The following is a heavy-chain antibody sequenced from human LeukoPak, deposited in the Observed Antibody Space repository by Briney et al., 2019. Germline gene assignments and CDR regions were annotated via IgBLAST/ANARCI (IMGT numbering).Heavy chain of an antibody. CDR3: AIGQRGYSYGPMTPIDY. CDR2: ISYDGSNK. V-gene: IGHV3-30*03. D-gene: IGHD5-18*01. Sequence: PGRSLRLSCAGSGFTFSSYGMHWVRQAPGKGLEWVAVISYDGSNKYNADSVKGRFTISRDNFKNTLYLQMNSLRAEDTAVYYCAIGQRGYSYGPMTPIDYWGQGTLVTVSS. J-gene: IGHJ4*02. CDR1: GFTFSSYG.